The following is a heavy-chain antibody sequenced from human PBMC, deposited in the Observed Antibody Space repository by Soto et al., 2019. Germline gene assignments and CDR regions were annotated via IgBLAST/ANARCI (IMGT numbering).Heavy chain of an antibody. CDR2: MNPDGSEQ. V-gene: IGHV3-7*04. D-gene: IGHD2-21*01. CDR3: TRDLNHDCGP. CDR1: GFTFSDYW. J-gene: IGHJ5*02. Sequence: EVHLVESGGALVQPGGSLRLSCAASGFTFSDYWMTWVGQTPGKGLEGVANMNPDGSEQYYLDSVKGRFTISRDNAKNSLYLQMNSRRGEDTAGYYCTRDLNHDCGPWGQGTQVIVSS.